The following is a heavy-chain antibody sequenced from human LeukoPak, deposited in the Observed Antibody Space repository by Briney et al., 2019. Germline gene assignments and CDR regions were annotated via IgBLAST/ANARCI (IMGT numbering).Heavy chain of an antibody. J-gene: IGHJ6*02. CDR1: GGSFSGYY. CDR3: ARGQVGSYVYYYYYGMDV. D-gene: IGHD3-10*01. Sequence: SETLSLTCAVYGGSFSGYYWSWIRQPSGQGLEWIGEINHSGSINYNPSLKSRVTISIDMSKNQFSLRLRSVTAADTAVYYCARGQVGSYVYYYYYGMDVWGQGTTVTV. V-gene: IGHV4-34*01. CDR2: INHSGSI.